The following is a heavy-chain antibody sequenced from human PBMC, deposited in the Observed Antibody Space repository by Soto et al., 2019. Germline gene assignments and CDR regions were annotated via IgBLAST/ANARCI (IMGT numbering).Heavy chain of an antibody. J-gene: IGHJ3*02. V-gene: IGHV3-23*01. D-gene: IGHD3-10*01. CDR2: ISGNGDTT. CDR3: AKKSYCCAGDRGPLDI. Sequence: EVQLLESGGGLVQPGGSLRLSCEASGFRFSGYARNWFRQAPGKGLEWVSVISGNGDTTFYADSVKGRLTISRDNSRNTLYLQMNSLRAEDTAVYYCAKKSYCCAGDRGPLDIWGQGTMVTVSS. CDR1: GFRFSGYA.